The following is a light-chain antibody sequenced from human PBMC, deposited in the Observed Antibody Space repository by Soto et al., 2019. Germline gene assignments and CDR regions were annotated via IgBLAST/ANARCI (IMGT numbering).Light chain of an antibody. V-gene: IGLV2-14*01. CDR2: DVS. J-gene: IGLJ1*01. Sequence: QSALTQPASVSGSPGLSIAISCTGTSSDVGGYNSVSWYQQHPGKAPKLMIYDVSNRPSGVSNRFSGSKSGNTASLTISGLQAEDEGDYSCSSYTTGGSYVFGTGTKLTVL. CDR1: SSDVGGYNS. CDR3: SSYTTGGSYV.